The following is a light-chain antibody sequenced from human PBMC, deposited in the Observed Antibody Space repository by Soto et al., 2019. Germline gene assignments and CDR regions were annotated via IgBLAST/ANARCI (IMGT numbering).Light chain of an antibody. V-gene: IGKV1-27*01. J-gene: IGKJ1*01. CDR3: QKYDRAPT. CDR2: TAS. CDR1: QGIGTA. Sequence: DIQMTQSPSSLSASVGDRVTITCRPSQGIGTAVAWYQQKPGAVPKLMINTASTLQSGVPSRFSGSGAGTDFTLTISSLQPEDVATYYCQKYDRAPTFGPGTKVEIK.